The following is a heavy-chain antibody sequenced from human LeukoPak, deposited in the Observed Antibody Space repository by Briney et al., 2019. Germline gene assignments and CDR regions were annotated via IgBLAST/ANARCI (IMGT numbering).Heavy chain of an antibody. V-gene: IGHV3-21*01. Sequence: GGSLRLSCAASGFTFSSYSMNWVRPAPGKGLEWVSSISSSSRYIYYADSVKGRFTISRDNAKNSLYLQMNSLRADDTAVYYCARDNWNVFTVDYWGQGTLVTVSS. CDR1: GFTFSSYS. D-gene: IGHD1-20*01. J-gene: IGHJ4*02. CDR3: ARDNWNVFTVDY. CDR2: ISSSSRYI.